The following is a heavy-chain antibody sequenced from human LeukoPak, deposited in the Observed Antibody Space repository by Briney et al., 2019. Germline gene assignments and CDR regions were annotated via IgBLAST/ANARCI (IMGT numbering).Heavy chain of an antibody. J-gene: IGHJ4*02. V-gene: IGHV1-8*02. CDR2: MNPNSGNT. D-gene: IGHD6-13*01. CDR1: GYTFTGYY. CDR3: ARGIGYSSSWYRD. Sequence: ASVKVSCKASGYTFTGYYMHWVRQAPGQGLEWMGWMNPNSGNTGYAQKFQGRVTMTRNTSISTAYMELSSLRSEDTAVYYCARGIGYSSSWYRDWGQGTLVTVSS.